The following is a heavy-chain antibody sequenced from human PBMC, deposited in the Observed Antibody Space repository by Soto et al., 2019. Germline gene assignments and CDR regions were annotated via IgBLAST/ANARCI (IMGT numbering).Heavy chain of an antibody. V-gene: IGHV4-59*01. CDR2: VYDSGST. CDR3: ARSGNGSSPFTY. J-gene: IGHJ4*02. CDR1: GGSISSYY. Sequence: SETLSLTCTVSGGSISSYYWSWIRQPPGKGLEWIGYVYDSGSTNYNPSLRSRVTISLDTSKNQFSLKLNSVAAADTAVYYCARSGNGSSPFTYWAQGALV. D-gene: IGHD6-6*01.